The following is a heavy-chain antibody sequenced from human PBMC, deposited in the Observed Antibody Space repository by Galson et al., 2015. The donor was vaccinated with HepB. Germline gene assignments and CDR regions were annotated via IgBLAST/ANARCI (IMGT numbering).Heavy chain of an antibody. CDR3: ATAEPIHFSGDRVLCYGMHV. CDR2: IYHSGST. D-gene: IGHD2-21*01. CDR1: GASISSSHW. Sequence: SETLSLTCAVSGASISSSHWWSWVRLPPGKGLEWIAEIYHSGSTAYNPSLKSRVTISMDKSENQFSLELHSVTPAATAVYYCATAEPIHFSGDRVLCYGMHVWGPGTTVIVSS. J-gene: IGHJ6*02. V-gene: IGHV4-4*02.